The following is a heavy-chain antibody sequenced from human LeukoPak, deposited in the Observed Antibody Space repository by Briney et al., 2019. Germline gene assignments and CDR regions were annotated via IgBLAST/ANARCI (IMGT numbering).Heavy chain of an antibody. D-gene: IGHD3-22*01. CDR3: ARQSISGSSLSYFDY. CDR1: GDSINSADYY. V-gene: IGHV4-31*03. J-gene: IGHJ4*02. CDR2: TSYSVST. Sequence: PSQTLSLTCTVSGDSINSADYYWNWIRQHPGKGLEWIGYTSYSVSTNYNPSLKSRVTISVDTSKNQCSLKLSSVTAADTAVYYCARQSISGSSLSYFDYWGQGTLVNVSS.